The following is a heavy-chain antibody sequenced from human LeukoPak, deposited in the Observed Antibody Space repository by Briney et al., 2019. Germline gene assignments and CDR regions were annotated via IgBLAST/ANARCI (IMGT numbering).Heavy chain of an antibody. CDR3: ARDCWALYNWNDGGAFDI. CDR2: ISSSSSYI. D-gene: IGHD1-1*01. Sequence: GGSLRLSCAASGFTFSSYSMNWVRQAPGKGLEWVSSISSSSSYIYYADSVKGRFTISRDNAKNSLYLQMNSLRAEDTAVYYCARDCWALYNWNDGGAFDIWGQGTMVTVSS. J-gene: IGHJ3*02. V-gene: IGHV3-21*01. CDR1: GFTFSSYS.